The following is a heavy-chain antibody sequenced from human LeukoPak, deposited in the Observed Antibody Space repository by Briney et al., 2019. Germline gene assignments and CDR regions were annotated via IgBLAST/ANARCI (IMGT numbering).Heavy chain of an antibody. CDR3: AKELITIFGGIDY. CDR1: GFTFSSHW. CDR2: INSDGSSI. V-gene: IGHV3-74*01. J-gene: IGHJ4*02. Sequence: PGGSLRLSCAASGFTFSSHWMHWVRQAPGKGLVWVSRINSDGSSISYADSVKGRFTISRDNSKNTLYLQMNSLRAEDTAVYYCAKELITIFGGIDYWGQGTLVTVSS. D-gene: IGHD3-3*01.